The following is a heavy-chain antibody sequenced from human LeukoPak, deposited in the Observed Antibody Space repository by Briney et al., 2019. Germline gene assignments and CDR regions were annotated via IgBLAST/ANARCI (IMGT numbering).Heavy chain of an antibody. Sequence: GGSLRLSCAASGFTFSSYSMNWVRQAPGKGLEWVSSISSSSSYIYYADSVKGRFTISRDNAKNSLYLQMNSLRAEDTAVYYCTTDRWSSSWYDDEYSQYWGQGTLVTVSS. CDR1: GFTFSSYS. CDR3: TTDRWSSSWYDDEYSQY. J-gene: IGHJ1*01. CDR2: ISSSSSYI. V-gene: IGHV3-21*01. D-gene: IGHD6-13*01.